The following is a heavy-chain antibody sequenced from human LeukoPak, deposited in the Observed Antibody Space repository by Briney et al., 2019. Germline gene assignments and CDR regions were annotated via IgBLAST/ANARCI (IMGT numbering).Heavy chain of an antibody. CDR2: ISGSGGST. J-gene: IGHJ6*03. Sequence: PGGSLRLSCAASGFTFSSYGMSWVRQAPGKGLEWVSAISGSGGSTYYADSVKGRFTISRDNSKNTLYLQMNSLRAEDTAVYYCAKDRNSGWSDCYYMDVWGKGTTVTISS. V-gene: IGHV3-23*01. CDR3: AKDRNSGWSDCYYMDV. D-gene: IGHD6-19*01. CDR1: GFTFSSYG.